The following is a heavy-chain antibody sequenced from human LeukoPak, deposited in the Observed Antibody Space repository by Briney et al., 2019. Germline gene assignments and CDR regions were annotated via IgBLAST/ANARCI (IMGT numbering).Heavy chain of an antibody. CDR2: IWYDGSNR. J-gene: IGHJ4*02. CDR3: ARKYCSGGSCYVDY. Sequence: GGSLRLSCAASGFIFSYYGMHWVRQAPGKGLEWVAVIWYDGSNRYYADSLKGRFTISRDNSKNTLYLQMDSLRAEDTAVYYCARKYCSGGSCYVDYWGQGTLVTVSS. V-gene: IGHV3-33*01. D-gene: IGHD2-15*01. CDR1: GFIFSYYG.